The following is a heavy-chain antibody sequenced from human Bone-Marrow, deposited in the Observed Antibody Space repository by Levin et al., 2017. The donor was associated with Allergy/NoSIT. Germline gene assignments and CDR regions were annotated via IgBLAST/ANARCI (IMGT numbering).Heavy chain of an antibody. V-gene: IGHV3-23*01. Sequence: GGSLRLSCAASGFAFKNFAMSWVRQTPGKGLEWVSGIRGRGAGTYYASSVRGRFTISRDNSKNRLFLRVKSLRAEDTAVYYCAKGQTTTIFGVVTGLDNWGQGTLVTVSS. D-gene: IGHD3-3*01. J-gene: IGHJ4*02. CDR1: GFAFKNFA. CDR2: IRGRGAGT. CDR3: AKGQTTTIFGVVTGLDN.